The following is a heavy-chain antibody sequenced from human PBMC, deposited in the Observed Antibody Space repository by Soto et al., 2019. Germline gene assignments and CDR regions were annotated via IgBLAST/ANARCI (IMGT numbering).Heavy chain of an antibody. D-gene: IGHD3-16*01. CDR3: ARIPRPFGRPIDY. CDR1: GGSFSGYY. CDR2: INHSGST. Sequence: SETLALTCSVYGGSFSGYYWSWIRQPPGKGLEWIGEINHSGSTNYNPSLKSRVTISVDTSKNQFSLKLSSVTAADTAVYYCARIPRPFGRPIDYWGQGTLVTVSS. V-gene: IGHV4-34*01. J-gene: IGHJ4*02.